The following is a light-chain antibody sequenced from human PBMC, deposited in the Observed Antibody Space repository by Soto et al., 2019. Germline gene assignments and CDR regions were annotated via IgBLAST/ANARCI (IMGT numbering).Light chain of an antibody. J-gene: IGKJ1*01. CDR1: QSVGSY. Sequence: EIVLTQSPATLSLSPGETATLSCRASQSVGSYLAWYQQKPGQVPRLLIYNASNRATGIPARFSGSGSGTGFTLTISRLEPEDFAVYYCQQRGNWPLPWTFGQGAKVEIK. CDR2: NAS. CDR3: QQRGNWPLPWT. V-gene: IGKV3-11*01.